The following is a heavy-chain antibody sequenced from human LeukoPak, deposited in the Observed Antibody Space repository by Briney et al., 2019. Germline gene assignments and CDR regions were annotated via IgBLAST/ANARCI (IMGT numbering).Heavy chain of an antibody. J-gene: IGHJ3*02. Sequence: SETLSLTCSVSGGSMISSNYFWGWIRQAPGKGLAWAGTLFYRGNMYYDASLKSRLNISIDASKNQLSLTMKSVTAADTAVYYCVGIRGRGVLDIWGPGTAVVVSS. D-gene: IGHD1-26*01. CDR3: VGIRGRGVLDI. V-gene: IGHV4-39*01. CDR1: GGSMISSNYF. CDR2: LFYRGNM.